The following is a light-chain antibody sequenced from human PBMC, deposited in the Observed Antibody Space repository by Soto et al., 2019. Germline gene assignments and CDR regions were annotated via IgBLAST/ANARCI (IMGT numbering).Light chain of an antibody. Sequence: DIVLTQSPEILGVSLGERATINCRSSQTVLYSPNNKTYLAWYQHKPTQPPKLLISWAFARQSGVPDRFSGSGYGTDFTLTISSLQAEDVAVYFCQQYRATPPTFGPGTRLDIK. V-gene: IGKV4-1*01. CDR1: QTVLYSPNNKTY. CDR3: QQYRATPPT. CDR2: WAF. J-gene: IGKJ5*01.